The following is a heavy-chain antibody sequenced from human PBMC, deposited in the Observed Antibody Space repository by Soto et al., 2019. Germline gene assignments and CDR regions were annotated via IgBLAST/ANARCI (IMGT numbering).Heavy chain of an antibody. Sequence: EVQLVESGGGLVQPGGSLRLSCAASGFTFSSYWMHWVRQAPGKGLVWVSRINSDGSSTSYADSVKGRFTISRDNAKNTLYLQMNSLRAEDTAVYYCAGSPIIAADWFDLWGQGTLVTVSS. CDR3: AGSPIIAADWFDL. D-gene: IGHD6-25*01. CDR1: GFTFSSYW. CDR2: INSDGSST. V-gene: IGHV3-74*01. J-gene: IGHJ5*02.